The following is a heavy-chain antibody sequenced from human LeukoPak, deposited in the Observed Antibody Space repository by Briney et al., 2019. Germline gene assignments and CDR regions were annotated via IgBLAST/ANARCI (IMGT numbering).Heavy chain of an antibody. V-gene: IGHV3-23*01. D-gene: IGHD3-22*01. CDR1: GFPFSSYA. Sequence: GSLRLSCAASGFPFSSYALGWVRKAPGKGLDWVSAISGSGRSTYYADSVKGRFTISRDNSKNTLYLQMNSLRAEDTAVYYCAKDRGSMIGGYYWGQRTLVSVLS. CDR3: AKDRGSMIGGYY. CDR2: ISGSGRST. J-gene: IGHJ4*02.